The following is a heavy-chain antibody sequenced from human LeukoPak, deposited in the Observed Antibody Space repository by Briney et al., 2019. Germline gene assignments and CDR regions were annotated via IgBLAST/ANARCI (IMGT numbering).Heavy chain of an antibody. Sequence: GRSLRLSCGASGFKFEHYAMHWVRQAPGKGLEWVAGISWNGNTIGYADSVQGRFSIFRDNARNSLSLEMTSLRAEDTALYYCAKVGGPGSYYNSHFEKWGQGTLVTVSS. J-gene: IGHJ4*02. CDR2: ISWNGNTI. CDR3: AKVGGPGSYYNSHFEK. CDR1: GFKFEHYA. V-gene: IGHV3-9*01. D-gene: IGHD3-10*01.